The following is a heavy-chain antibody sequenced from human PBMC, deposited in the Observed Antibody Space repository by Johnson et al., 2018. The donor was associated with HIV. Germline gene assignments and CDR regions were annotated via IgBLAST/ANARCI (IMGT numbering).Heavy chain of an antibody. Sequence: QVQLVESGGGVVQPGGSLRLSCAASGFTFSSYGMHWVRQAPGKGLEWVAFIRYDGSNKYYGDSVKGRFTISRDNSKNTLYLQMNSLRAEDTALYYCARDKGTVMFYAFAIWGQGTMVTVSS. CDR2: IRYDGSNK. CDR3: ARDKGTVMFYAFAI. V-gene: IGHV3-30*02. J-gene: IGHJ3*02. D-gene: IGHD5-18*01. CDR1: GFTFSSYG.